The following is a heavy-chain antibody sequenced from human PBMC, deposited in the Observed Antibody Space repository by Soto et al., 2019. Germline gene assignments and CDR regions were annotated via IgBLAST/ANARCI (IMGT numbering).Heavy chain of an antibody. J-gene: IGHJ4*02. Sequence: ASVKVSCKASGYTFTSYAMHWVRQAPGQRLEWMGWINAGNGNTKYSQKFQGRVTITRDTPAGTAYMELSSLRSEDTAVYYCARLLGYCSSTSCYFDYWGQGTLVTVSS. D-gene: IGHD2-2*01. CDR1: GYTFTSYA. CDR3: ARLLGYCSSTSCYFDY. CDR2: INAGNGNT. V-gene: IGHV1-3*01.